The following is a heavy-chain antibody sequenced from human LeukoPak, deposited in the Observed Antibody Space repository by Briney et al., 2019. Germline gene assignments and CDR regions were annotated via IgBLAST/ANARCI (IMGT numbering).Heavy chain of an antibody. CDR1: GGSISSYY. V-gene: IGHV4-59*01. CDR3: ARRLAVAGYDYYYYGMDV. D-gene: IGHD6-19*01. J-gene: IGHJ6*02. CDR2: IYYSGST. Sequence: SETLSLTCTVSGGSISSYYWSWIRQPPGEGLEWIGYIYYSGSTNYNPSLKSRVTISVDTSKNQFSLKLSSVTAADTAVYYCARRLAVAGYDYYYYGMDVWGQGTTVTVSS.